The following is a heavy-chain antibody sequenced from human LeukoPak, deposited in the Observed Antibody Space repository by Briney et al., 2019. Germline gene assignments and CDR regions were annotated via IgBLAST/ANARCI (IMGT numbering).Heavy chain of an antibody. J-gene: IGHJ6*02. D-gene: IGHD6-13*01. CDR1: GFNVSSNY. CDR2: IYSGGST. Sequence: GGSLRLSCAASGFNVSSNYMSWVRQAPGKGLEWVSVIYSGGSTYYADSVKGRFTISRHNSKNTLYLQMNSLRAEDTAVYYCARADSSSWYGLRINYYYYGMDVWGQGTTVTVSS. CDR3: ARADSSSWYGLRINYYYYGMDV. V-gene: IGHV3-53*04.